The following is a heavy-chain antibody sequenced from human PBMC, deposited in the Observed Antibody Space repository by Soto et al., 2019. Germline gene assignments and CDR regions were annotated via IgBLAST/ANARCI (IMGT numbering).Heavy chain of an antibody. CDR2: INAGNGNT. V-gene: IGHV1-3*01. CDR3: ARDLGSSWTLFDY. D-gene: IGHD6-13*01. CDR1: GYTFTSYA. Sequence: QVPLVQSGAEVKKPGASVKVSCKASGYTFTSYAMHWVRQAPGQRLEWMGWINAGNGNTKYSQKFQDRVTITRDTSASTAYMELSSLRSEDTAVYYCARDLGSSWTLFDYWGQGTLVTVSS. J-gene: IGHJ4*02.